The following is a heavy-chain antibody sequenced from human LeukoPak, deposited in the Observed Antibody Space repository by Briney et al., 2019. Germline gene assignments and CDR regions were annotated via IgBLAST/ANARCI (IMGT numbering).Heavy chain of an antibody. CDR3: ARDPSSYSGSYPFDY. V-gene: IGHV1-46*01. CDR1: GYTFTSYY. J-gene: IGHJ4*02. CDR2: INPSGGST. D-gene: IGHD1-26*01. Sequence: GASVKVSCKASGYTFTSYYMHWVRQAPGQGLEWMGIINPSGGSTSYAQKFQGRVTMTRDMSTSTVYMELSSLRSEDTAVYYCARDPSSYSGSYPFDYWGQGTLVTVSS.